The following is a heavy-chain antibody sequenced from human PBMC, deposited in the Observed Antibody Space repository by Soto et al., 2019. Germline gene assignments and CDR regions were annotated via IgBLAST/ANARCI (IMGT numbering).Heavy chain of an antibody. J-gene: IGHJ4*02. CDR3: ARRYGSAIDY. CDR1: GGSISSYY. V-gene: IGHV4-59*08. D-gene: IGHD1-26*01. CDR2: IYYSGST. Sequence: LSLTCTVSGGSISSYYWSWIRQPPGKGLEWIGYIYYSGSTNYNPSLKSRVTISVDTSKNQFSLKLSSVTAADTAVYYCARRYGSAIDYWGQGTLVTVSS.